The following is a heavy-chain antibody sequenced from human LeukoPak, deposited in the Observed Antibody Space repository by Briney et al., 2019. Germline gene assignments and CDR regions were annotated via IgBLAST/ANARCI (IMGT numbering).Heavy chain of an antibody. CDR1: GSTVNSNY. Sequence: GGSLRLSCAASGSTVNSNYMTWVRQAPGKGLEWVSVIYSVGSTYYADSVRGRFTISRDNSKNTLYLQMNSLRAEDTAIYYCARNPSYSSSLYSGQGTLVTVSS. CDR2: IYSVGST. V-gene: IGHV3-66*02. CDR3: ARNPSYSSSLY. D-gene: IGHD6-19*01. J-gene: IGHJ4*02.